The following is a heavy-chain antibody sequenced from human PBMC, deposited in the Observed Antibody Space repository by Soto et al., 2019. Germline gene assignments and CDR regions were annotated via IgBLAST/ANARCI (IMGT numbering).Heavy chain of an antibody. CDR3: ARSYSTSSYFHH. CDR1: GYNFAIYW. V-gene: IGHV5-51*01. D-gene: IGHD6-6*01. J-gene: IGHJ4*02. Sequence: PGESLKISCKGSGYNFAIYWIGWVRQMPGKGLEWMGFIYPGDSDTRYNPSFQGHVTISADKSISTAYLQWSSLQASDTAIYYCARSYSTSSYFHHWGQGTQVTVSS. CDR2: IYPGDSDT.